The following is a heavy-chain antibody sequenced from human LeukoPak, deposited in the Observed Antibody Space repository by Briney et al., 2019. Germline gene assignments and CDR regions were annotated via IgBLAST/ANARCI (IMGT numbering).Heavy chain of an antibody. Sequence: ASVKVSCKASGYTFTSYGISWVRQAPGQGLEWMGWISAYNGNTNYAQKLQGRVTMTTDTSTSTAYMELRSLKSDDTAVYYCARGRGYYDFWSGYLYYFDYWGQGTLVTVSS. J-gene: IGHJ4*02. V-gene: IGHV1-18*01. D-gene: IGHD3-3*01. CDR1: GYTFTSYG. CDR3: ARGRGYYDFWSGYLYYFDY. CDR2: ISAYNGNT.